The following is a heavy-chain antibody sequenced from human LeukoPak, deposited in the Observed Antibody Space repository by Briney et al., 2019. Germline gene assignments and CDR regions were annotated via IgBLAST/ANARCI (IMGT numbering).Heavy chain of an antibody. J-gene: IGHJ4*02. CDR1: GASVNSGSYY. Sequence: SETLSLTCAVSGASVNSGSYYWSWIRQPPGKGLEWIGYIYYSGSTNYNPSLKSRVTISVDTSKNQFSLKLSSVTAADTAVYYCASYSYYYDSSGYFDYWGQGTLVTVSS. V-gene: IGHV4-61*01. D-gene: IGHD3-22*01. CDR3: ASYSYYYDSSGYFDY. CDR2: IYYSGST.